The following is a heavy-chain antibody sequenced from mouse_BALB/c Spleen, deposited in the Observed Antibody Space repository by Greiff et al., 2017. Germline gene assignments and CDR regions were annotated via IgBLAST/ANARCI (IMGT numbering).Heavy chain of an antibody. V-gene: IGHV5-17*02. CDR1: GFTFSSFG. Sequence: EVMLVESGGGLVQPGGSRKLSCAASGFTFSSFGMHWVRQAPEKGLEWVAYISSGSSTIYYADTVKGRFTISRDNPKNTLFLQMTSLRSEDTAMYYCARGGDYDWTWFAYWGQGTLVTVSA. J-gene: IGHJ3*01. CDR3: ARGGDYDWTWFAY. CDR2: ISSGSSTI. D-gene: IGHD2-4*01.